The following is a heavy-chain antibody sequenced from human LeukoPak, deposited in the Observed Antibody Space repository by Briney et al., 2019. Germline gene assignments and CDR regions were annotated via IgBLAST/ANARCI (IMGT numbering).Heavy chain of an antibody. J-gene: IGHJ4*02. CDR3: AKDVGVILFDY. D-gene: IGHD3-16*02. V-gene: IGHV3-23*01. Sequence: GGSLRLSCAASGFTFRDYAMSWVRQAPGKGLGWVSTISGSGGNTHYADSVKGRFTISRDNSKNTLYLQMNSLRAEDTAVYYCAKDVGVILFDYWGQGTLVTVSS. CDR2: ISGSGGNT. CDR1: GFTFRDYA.